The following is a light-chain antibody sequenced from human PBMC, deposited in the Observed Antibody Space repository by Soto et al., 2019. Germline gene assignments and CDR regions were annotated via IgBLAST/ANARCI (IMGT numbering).Light chain of an antibody. J-gene: IGLJ3*02. CDR3: QSYDSSLSAL. CDR2: GNS. Sequence: QSVLTQPPSVSGATGQRVTISCTGSSSNLWAGYDVHWYQQLPVTSPKLLIYGNSNRPSGVPDRFSGSKAGTSASLAITGLQADDEADYYCQSYDSSLSALFGGGTKLTVL. CDR1: SSNLWAGYD. V-gene: IGLV1-40*01.